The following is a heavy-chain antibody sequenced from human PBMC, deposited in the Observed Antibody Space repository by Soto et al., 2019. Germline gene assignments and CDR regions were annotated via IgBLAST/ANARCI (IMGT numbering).Heavy chain of an antibody. CDR2: INPSGGST. CDR3: ARRAITGTTNNWFDP. V-gene: IGHV1-46*03. D-gene: IGHD1-7*01. CDR1: GYTFASYY. J-gene: IGHJ5*02. Sequence: ASVKVSCKASGYTFASYYMHWVRQAPGQGLEWMGIINPSGGSTSYAQKFQGRVTMTRDTSTSTVYMELSSLRSEDTAVYYCARRAITGTTNNWFDPWGQGTLVTVSS.